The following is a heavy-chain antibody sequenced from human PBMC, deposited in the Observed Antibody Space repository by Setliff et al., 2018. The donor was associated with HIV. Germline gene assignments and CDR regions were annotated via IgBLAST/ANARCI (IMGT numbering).Heavy chain of an antibody. CDR3: ARRRPPPSGFYSKYYMDV. D-gene: IGHD3-3*01. CDR2: IYHSGIT. J-gene: IGHJ6*03. Sequence: SETLSLTCTVSGGSISSGGYYWSWIRQHPGKGLEWIGYIYHSGITYYNPSLKSRVTISLDTSKNQISLRLSSVTAADTAVYYCARRRPPPSGFYSKYYMDVWGKGTTVTVSS. V-gene: IGHV4-31*03. CDR1: GGSISSGGYY.